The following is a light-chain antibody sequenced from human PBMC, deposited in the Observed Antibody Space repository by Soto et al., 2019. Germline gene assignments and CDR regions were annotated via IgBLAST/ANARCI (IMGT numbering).Light chain of an antibody. Sequence: SVLTQPASVPWSPGQSITISCTGTSSDVGGYNYVSWYQQHPGKAPKLMIYDVSNRPSGVSNRFTGSKSGNTASLTISGLQAEDEADYYCSSYTSSSTPYVFGTGTKVTVL. J-gene: IGLJ1*01. CDR2: DVS. V-gene: IGLV2-14*01. CDR3: SSYTSSSTPYV. CDR1: SSDVGGYNY.